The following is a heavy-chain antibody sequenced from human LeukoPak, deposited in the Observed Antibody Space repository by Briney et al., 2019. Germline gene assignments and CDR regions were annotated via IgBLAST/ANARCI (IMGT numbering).Heavy chain of an antibody. Sequence: PGGSLRLSCEASGFSASNNYMSWVRQAPGKGLEWVSVIYSAGSSLYAESVRGRFTISRDYSTNTLSLQMNSLRAEGTAVYYCARDRSYHDSSGYSWKLESWGQGILVTVSS. CDR2: IYSAGSS. CDR3: ARDRSYHDSSGYSWKLES. J-gene: IGHJ4*02. CDR1: GFSASNNY. V-gene: IGHV3-53*01. D-gene: IGHD3-22*01.